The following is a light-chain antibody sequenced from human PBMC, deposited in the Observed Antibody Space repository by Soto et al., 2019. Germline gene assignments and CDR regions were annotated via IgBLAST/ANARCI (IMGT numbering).Light chain of an antibody. CDR2: DNS. CDR3: QVWDNVDDHIYV. Sequence: SYELTQPPSVSVAPGQTATISCGENNIDSRTVHWYQKKPGQAPLQVVDDNSFRPSGIPNRFSGSNSGNTATLTISRVEAGDEADYYCQVWDNVDDHIYVFGTGTKLTVL. V-gene: IGLV3-21*02. CDR1: NIDSRT. J-gene: IGLJ1*01.